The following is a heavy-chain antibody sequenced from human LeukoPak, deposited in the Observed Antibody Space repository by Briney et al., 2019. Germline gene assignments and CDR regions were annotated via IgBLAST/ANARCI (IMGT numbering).Heavy chain of an antibody. CDR3: ARDLIKKFTVVRGGSFDY. Sequence: GGSLRLSCAASGFTFSSYSMNWVRQAPGKGLEWVSSISSSSSYIYYADSVKGRFTISRDNAKNSLYLQMNSLRAEDTAVYYCARDLIKKFTVVRGGSFDYWGQGTLVTVSS. D-gene: IGHD3-10*01. CDR2: ISSSSSYI. V-gene: IGHV3-21*01. CDR1: GFTFSSYS. J-gene: IGHJ4*02.